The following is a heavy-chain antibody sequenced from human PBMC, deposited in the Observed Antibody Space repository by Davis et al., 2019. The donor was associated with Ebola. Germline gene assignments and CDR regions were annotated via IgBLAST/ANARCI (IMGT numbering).Heavy chain of an antibody. Sequence: GESLKISCAVSGVTFRNYVMSWVRQAPGKGLEWVSSISSSGGNSFYMDSVKGRFYIDRDNSKNTVHLQMHRLRAEDTAVYYCAKGDRDYSSSPFDYWGQGTLVTVSS. V-gene: IGHV3-23*01. CDR2: ISSSGGNS. D-gene: IGHD3-22*01. J-gene: IGHJ4*02. CDR3: AKGDRDYSSSPFDY. CDR1: GVTFRNYV.